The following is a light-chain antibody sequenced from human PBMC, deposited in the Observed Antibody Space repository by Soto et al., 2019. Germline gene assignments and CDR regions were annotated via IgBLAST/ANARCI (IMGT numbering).Light chain of an antibody. CDR2: KVS. Sequence: DVVMTQSPLSLPVTLGQPASISCRSSQSLIHSDGNTYLNWFQQMPGQSPRRLIYKVSDRDSGVPARFSGSGSGTDFTLKISRVEAEDVGVYYCMQGTHWPWTFGQGTEVEIK. CDR1: QSLIHSDGNTY. J-gene: IGKJ1*01. CDR3: MQGTHWPWT. V-gene: IGKV2-30*02.